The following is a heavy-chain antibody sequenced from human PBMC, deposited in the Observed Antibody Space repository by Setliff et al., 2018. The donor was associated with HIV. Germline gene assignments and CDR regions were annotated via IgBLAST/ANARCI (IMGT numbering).Heavy chain of an antibody. CDR1: GGSISSSNHY. CDR2: IFYTESA. J-gene: IGHJ4*02. Sequence: LSLTCTVSGGSISSSNHYWAWIRQPPGKGLEWIGTIFYTESAYYSPSLKSRVTMSVTTSKNQFSLKLSSVTAADTAVYYCARLSGSYYFDYWGQGTLVTVSS. CDR3: ARLSGSYYFDY. V-gene: IGHV4-39*07. D-gene: IGHD1-26*01.